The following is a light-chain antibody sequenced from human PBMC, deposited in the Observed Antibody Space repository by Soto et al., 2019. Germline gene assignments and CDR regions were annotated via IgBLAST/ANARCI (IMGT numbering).Light chain of an antibody. CDR2: GTS. V-gene: IGKV3-15*01. J-gene: IGKJ1*01. Sequence: EIVMTQSPATLSVSPGERATLSCRASQSVSTNLAWYQQKPGQSPRLLIYGTSTRATDIPARFSGSGSGTEFTLTISSLQSEDSAVIYCHQYNFWPTFGQGTKVEIK. CDR1: QSVSTN. CDR3: HQYNFWPT.